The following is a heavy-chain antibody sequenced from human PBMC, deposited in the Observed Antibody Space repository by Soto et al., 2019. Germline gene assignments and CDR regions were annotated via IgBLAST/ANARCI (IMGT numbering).Heavy chain of an antibody. CDR1: GFTFSSYA. Sequence: QVQLVESGGGVVQPGRSLRLSCAASGFTFSSYAMQWVRQAPGKGLEWVAVISYDGSNKYYADSVKGRFTISRDNSKNTLYLQMNSLRAEDTAVYYCARGDEWELLRGAFDYWGQGTLVTVSS. CDR2: ISYDGSNK. J-gene: IGHJ4*02. V-gene: IGHV3-30-3*01. CDR3: ARGDEWELLRGAFDY. D-gene: IGHD1-26*01.